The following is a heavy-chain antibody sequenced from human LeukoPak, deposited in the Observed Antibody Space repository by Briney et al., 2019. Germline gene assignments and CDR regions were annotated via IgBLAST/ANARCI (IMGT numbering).Heavy chain of an antibody. V-gene: IGHV3-23*01. Sequence: GSLRLSCAASGFIFSHYTMTWVRQAPGKGLEWVSSINGSGDATKYADSVMGRFTISRDNSKSTVSLQMNSLRVEDTAIYYCAKSDCGSDGCKLLNYWGQGTLVTASP. CDR1: GFIFSHYT. J-gene: IGHJ4*02. CDR3: AKSDCGSDGCKLLNY. CDR2: INGSGDAT. D-gene: IGHD2-21*01.